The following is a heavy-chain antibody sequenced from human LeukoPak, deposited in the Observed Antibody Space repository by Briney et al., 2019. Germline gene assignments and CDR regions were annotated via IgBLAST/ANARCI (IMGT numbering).Heavy chain of an antibody. CDR3: AKALRYGSSGYPTPDAFDI. Sequence: GGSLRLSCAASGFTFSSYAMSWVRQAPGKGLEWVSAISGSGGSTYYADSVKGRFTISRDNSKNTLYLQMNSLRAEDTAVYYCAKALRYGSSGYPTPDAFDIWGQGTMVTVSS. CDR1: GFTFSSYA. D-gene: IGHD3-22*01. J-gene: IGHJ3*02. CDR2: ISGSGGST. V-gene: IGHV3-23*01.